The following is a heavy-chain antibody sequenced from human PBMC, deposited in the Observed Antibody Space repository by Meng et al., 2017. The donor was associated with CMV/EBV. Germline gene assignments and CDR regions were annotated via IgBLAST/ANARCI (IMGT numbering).Heavy chain of an antibody. Sequence: GESLKISCAASGFTFSGYWMSWVRQAPGKGLEWVANIKEDGSEKDYVDSVKGRFTISRDNSKNTLYLQMNSLRAEDTAVYYCAKNQRGAIQPGAFDIWGQGTRVTVSS. CDR3: AKNQRGAIQPGAFDI. CDR2: IKEDGSEK. CDR1: GFTFSGYW. V-gene: IGHV3-7*03. J-gene: IGHJ3*02. D-gene: IGHD2-2*02.